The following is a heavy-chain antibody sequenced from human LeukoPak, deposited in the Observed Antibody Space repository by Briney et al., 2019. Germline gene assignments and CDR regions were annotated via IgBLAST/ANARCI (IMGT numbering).Heavy chain of an antibody. CDR3: AKYHGFGPTPYDY. CDR2: ISGSGGST. CDR1: GFTFSSYA. D-gene: IGHD3-10*01. J-gene: IGHJ4*02. Sequence: GKSLRLSCAASGFTFSSYAMSWVRQAPGKGLEWVSAISGSGGSTYYADSVKGRFTISRDNSKNTLYLQMNSLRAEDTAVYYCAKYHGFGPTPYDYWGQGTLVTVSS. V-gene: IGHV3-23*01.